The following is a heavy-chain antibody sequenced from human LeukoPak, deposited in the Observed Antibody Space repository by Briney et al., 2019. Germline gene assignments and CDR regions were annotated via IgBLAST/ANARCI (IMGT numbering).Heavy chain of an antibody. CDR1: GFTFSSYA. J-gene: IGHJ4*02. CDR2: ISGSGGST. D-gene: IGHD5-18*01. V-gene: IGHV3-23*01. CDR3: ARDRAVRGYSYMGY. Sequence: GGSLRLSCAASGFTFSSYAMSWVRQAPGKGLEWVSAISGSGGSTYYADSVKGRFTISRDNSKNTLYLQMNSLRAEDTAVYYCARDRAVRGYSYMGYWGQGTLVTVSS.